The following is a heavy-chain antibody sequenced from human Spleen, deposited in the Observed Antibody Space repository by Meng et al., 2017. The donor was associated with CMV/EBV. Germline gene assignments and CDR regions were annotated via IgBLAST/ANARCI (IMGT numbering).Heavy chain of an antibody. CDR2: VDPEDGET. J-gene: IGHJ6*02. CDR1: DYY. Sequence: DYYMHWVQQTPGKGLEWMGLVDPEDGETIYAEKFQGRVTITADTSTDTAYMELSSLRSEDTAVYYCATALYSSSWYGTYYYYGMDVWGQGTTVTAP. V-gene: IGHV1-69-2*01. D-gene: IGHD6-13*01. CDR3: ATALYSSSWYGTYYYYGMDV.